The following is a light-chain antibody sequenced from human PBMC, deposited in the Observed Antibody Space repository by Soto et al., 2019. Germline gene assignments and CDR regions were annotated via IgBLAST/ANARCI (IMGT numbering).Light chain of an antibody. CDR3: QQSYGTPWT. CDR1: QSISNH. Sequence: DIQMTQSPSSLSASVRDRITITCRASQSISNHLNWYQQKPGKGPNLLIYAASSLQRGVPSSFSGSGSGRDFVLTISSLQPEDSATYYCQQSYGTPWTFGQGTKVESK. V-gene: IGKV1-39*01. CDR2: AAS. J-gene: IGKJ1*01.